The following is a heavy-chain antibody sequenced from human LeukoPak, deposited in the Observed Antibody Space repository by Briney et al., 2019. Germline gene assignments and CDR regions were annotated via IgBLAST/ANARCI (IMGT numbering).Heavy chain of an antibody. CDR1: GGSVSSGSYY. D-gene: IGHD2-2*01. CDR2: IYYSGST. CDR3: ARVFPEPPNIVVVPAASFAFDI. V-gene: IGHV4-61*01. J-gene: IGHJ3*02. Sequence: SETLSLTCTVSGGSVSSGSYYWSWIRQPPGKGLEWIGYIYYSGSTNYNPSLKSRVTISVDTSKNQFSLKLSSVTAADTAVYYCARVFPEPPNIVVVPAASFAFDIWGQGTMVTVSS.